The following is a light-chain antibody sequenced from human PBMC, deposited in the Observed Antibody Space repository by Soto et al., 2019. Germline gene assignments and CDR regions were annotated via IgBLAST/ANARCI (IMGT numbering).Light chain of an antibody. J-gene: IGKJ1*01. CDR1: QDVSNY. CDR2: GAC. CDR3: LQHTYIWS. Sequence: DIQMTQSPPSLCASVGDIVTITCRSSQDVSNYLGWFQQKPGKAPKRLIFGACNLESGVPSRFSGTGSGTEFILTITNLQPEDFATYYCLQHTYIWSFGQGTKVDIK. V-gene: IGKV1-17*02.